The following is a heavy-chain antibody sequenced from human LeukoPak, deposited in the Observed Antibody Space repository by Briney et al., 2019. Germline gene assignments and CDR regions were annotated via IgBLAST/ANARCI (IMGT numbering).Heavy chain of an antibody. J-gene: IGHJ4*02. CDR2: IYYSGST. V-gene: IGHV4-39*01. CDR3: ARHGSARGYFDY. Sequence: GSLRLSCAASGFTFSSYWMSWVRQPPGKGLEWIGSIYYSGSTYYNPSLKSRVSISVDTSKNQFSLKLNSVTAADTAVYYCARHGSARGYFDYWGQGTLVTVSS. D-gene: IGHD2-15*01. CDR1: GFTFSSYW.